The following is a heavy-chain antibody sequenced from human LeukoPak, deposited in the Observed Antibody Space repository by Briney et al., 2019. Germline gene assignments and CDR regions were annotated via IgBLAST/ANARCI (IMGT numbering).Heavy chain of an antibody. CDR2: INHSGSA. CDR3: AKHDPMGGYYYMAV. CDR1: GESFRGFY. J-gene: IGHJ6*03. V-gene: IGHV4-34*01. D-gene: IGHD1-26*01. Sequence: SETLSLTCAVYGESFRGFYWTWIRQPPGKGLEWIGEINHSGSANYNPSLKSRVTISVDTSKNQFFLKVTSVTAADTAVYYCAKHDPMGGYYYMAVWGKGSTVTISS.